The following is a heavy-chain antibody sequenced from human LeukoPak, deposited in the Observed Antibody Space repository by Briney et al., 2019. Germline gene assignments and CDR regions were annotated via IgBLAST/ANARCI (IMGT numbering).Heavy chain of an antibody. CDR3: ARDPGADRYYYYMDV. V-gene: IGHV4-30-4*08. Sequence: PSETLSLTCTVSGASISSGSYYWSWIRQPPGKGLEWIGYIHYSGSTYYNPSLKSRVTISVDTSKNQFSLKLSSVTAADTAVYYCARDPGADRYYYYMDVWGNGTTVTVSS. J-gene: IGHJ6*03. D-gene: IGHD3-10*01. CDR1: GASISSGSYY. CDR2: IHYSGST.